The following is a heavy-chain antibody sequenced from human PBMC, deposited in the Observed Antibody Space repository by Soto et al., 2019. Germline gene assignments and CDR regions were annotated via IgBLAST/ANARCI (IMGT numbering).Heavy chain of an antibody. D-gene: IGHD2-2*01. Sequence: GGSLRLSCAASGFTFSSYAMSWVRQAPGKGLEWVSAISGGGGSTYYADSVKGRFTISRDNSKNTLYLQMNSLRAEDTAVYYCSKGTYCSSTSCYPIDYWGQGTLVTVSS. J-gene: IGHJ4*02. CDR1: GFTFSSYA. V-gene: IGHV3-23*01. CDR3: SKGTYCSSTSCYPIDY. CDR2: ISGGGGST.